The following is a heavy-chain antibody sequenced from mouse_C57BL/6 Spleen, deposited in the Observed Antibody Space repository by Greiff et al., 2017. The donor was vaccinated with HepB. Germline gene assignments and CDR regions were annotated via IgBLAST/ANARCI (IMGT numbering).Heavy chain of an antibody. CDR1: GFTFSDYY. CDR3: ARGSYYSPFAY. V-gene: IGHV5-16*01. D-gene: IGHD2-12*01. J-gene: IGHJ3*01. Sequence: DVKLVESEGGLVQPGSSMKLSCTASGFTFSDYYMAWVRQVPEKGLEWVANINYDGSSTYYLDSLKSRFIISRDNAKNILYLQMSSLKSEDTATYYCARGSYYSPFAYWGQGTLVTVSA. CDR2: INYDGSST.